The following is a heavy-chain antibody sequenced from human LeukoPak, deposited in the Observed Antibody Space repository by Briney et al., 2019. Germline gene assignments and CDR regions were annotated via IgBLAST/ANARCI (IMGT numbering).Heavy chain of an antibody. CDR1: GGSISDYY. V-gene: IGHV4-59*08. CDR2: IYNSGST. J-gene: IGHJ3*02. Sequence: SETLSLTSAVSGGSISDYYWTWIRQPPGKELEWIGYIYNSGSTNYNPSLKSRVTISVDMSKYQFSLKLSSVTAADTAMYYCARRQKLRGPRAGDAFDIWGQGTMVTVSS. D-gene: IGHD4/OR15-4a*01. CDR3: ARRQKLRGPRAGDAFDI.